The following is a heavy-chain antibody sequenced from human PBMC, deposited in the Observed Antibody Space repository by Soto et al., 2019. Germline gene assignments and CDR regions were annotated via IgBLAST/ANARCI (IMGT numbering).Heavy chain of an antibody. CDR2: FYAGGST. CDR3: VRGYESSSRSVAY. J-gene: IGHJ4*02. V-gene: IGHV3-53*01. Sequence: EVQLVGSGGALIQPGGSLRLSCGDSAFSASVNYMSWVRQAHGKGLEWVSLFYAGGSTYYADSVKGRFTISRDISKNALYCQMNSFSVDDSAVYVCVRGYESSSRSVAYWGQGILVTVSS. D-gene: IGHD3-22*01. CDR1: AFSASVNY.